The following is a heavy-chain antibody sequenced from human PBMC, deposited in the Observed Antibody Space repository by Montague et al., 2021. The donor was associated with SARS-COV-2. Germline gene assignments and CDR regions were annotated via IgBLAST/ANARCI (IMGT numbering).Heavy chain of an antibody. J-gene: IGHJ4*02. CDR3: ARVTRRSFFGVVVSAHFDY. V-gene: IGHV4-59*01. D-gene: IGHD2-15*01. CDR1: GGSISSYC. CDR2: IYYSGST. Sequence: SETLSLTCTVSGGSISSYCCCWIRQPQGKGLEWIGYIYYSGSTNYNPSLKRRITITVDTSKNQYSLKLSPVTAADTASYLCARVTRRSFFGVVVSAHFDYWGQGTLVTVSS.